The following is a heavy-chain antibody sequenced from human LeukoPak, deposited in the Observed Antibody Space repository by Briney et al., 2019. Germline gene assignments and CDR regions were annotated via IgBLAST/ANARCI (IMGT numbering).Heavy chain of an antibody. J-gene: IGHJ6*02. D-gene: IGHD2-21*02. CDR2: ISWNSGSI. CDR3: AKGGDYSYYYYGMDV. CDR1: GFTFDDYA. Sequence: GGSLRLSCAASGFTFDDYAMHWVRHAPGKGLEWVSGISWNSGSIGYADSVKGRFTISRDNAKNSLYLQMNSLRAEDTALYYCAKGGDYSYYYYGMDVWGQGTTVTVSS. V-gene: IGHV3-9*01.